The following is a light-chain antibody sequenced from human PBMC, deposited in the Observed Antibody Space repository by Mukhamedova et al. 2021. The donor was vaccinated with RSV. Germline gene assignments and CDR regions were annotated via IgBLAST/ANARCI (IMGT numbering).Light chain of an antibody. V-gene: IGKV1-33*01. Sequence: WYQRRVHGRAPNLLIYDASLLEAGVPPRFSGSGSGTDFTFTITSLQPEDIATYYCQQYYNPCSFGQGTKVE. CDR3: QQYYNPCS. J-gene: IGKJ2*04. CDR2: DAS.